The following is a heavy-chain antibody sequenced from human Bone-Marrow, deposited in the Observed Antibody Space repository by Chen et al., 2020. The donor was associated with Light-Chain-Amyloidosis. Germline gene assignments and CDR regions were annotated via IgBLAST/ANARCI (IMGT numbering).Heavy chain of an antibody. CDR3: ARDSSSWSLGWFDP. D-gene: IGHD6-13*01. Sequence: QVQLVQSGAEVKKPGASVKVSCKASGYTFTSYAMHWVRQAPGQRLEWMGWINAGNVNTKYSQKFQGRVTITRDTSASTAYMELSSLRSEDTAVYYCARDSSSWSLGWFDPWGQGTLVTVSS. CDR1: GYTFTSYA. V-gene: IGHV1-3*01. CDR2: INAGNVNT. J-gene: IGHJ5*02.